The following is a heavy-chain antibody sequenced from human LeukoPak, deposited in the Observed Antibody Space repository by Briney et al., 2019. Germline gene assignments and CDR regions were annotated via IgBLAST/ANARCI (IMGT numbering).Heavy chain of an antibody. J-gene: IGHJ4*02. Sequence: PGGSPRLSCAASGFTFSSYGMHWVRQAPGKGLEWVAVISYDGSNKYYADSVKGRFTISRDNSKNTLYLQMNSLRAEDTAVYYCAKDSADSGSYSFDYWGQGTLVTVSS. D-gene: IGHD1-26*01. CDR2: ISYDGSNK. V-gene: IGHV3-30*18. CDR3: AKDSADSGSYSFDY. CDR1: GFTFSSYG.